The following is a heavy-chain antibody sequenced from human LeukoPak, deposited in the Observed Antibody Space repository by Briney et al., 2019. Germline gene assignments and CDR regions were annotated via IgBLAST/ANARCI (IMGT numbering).Heavy chain of an antibody. CDR1: GFTVSSNY. Sequence: HSGGSLRLSCAASGFTVSSNYMSWVRQAPGKGLEWVSVIYSGGSTYYADSVKGRFTISRDNSKNTLYLQMNSLRAEDTAVYHCARGERDGYNSGFLDYWGQGTLVTVSS. CDR2: IYSGGST. D-gene: IGHD5-24*01. V-gene: IGHV3-66*01. CDR3: ARGERDGYNSGFLDY. J-gene: IGHJ4*02.